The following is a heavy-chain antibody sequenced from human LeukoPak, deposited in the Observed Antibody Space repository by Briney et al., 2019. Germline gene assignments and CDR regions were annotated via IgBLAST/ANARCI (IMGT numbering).Heavy chain of an antibody. CDR1: GGSIGSYY. V-gene: IGHV4-59*01. Sequence: SETLSLTCTVSGGSIGSYYWSWIRQPPGKGLEWIGYIYYSGSTNYSPSLKSRVTISVDTSKNQFSLKLSSVTAADTAVYYCARGTILVVPAAQRYYYYYMDVWGKGTTVTVSS. J-gene: IGHJ6*03. CDR3: ARGTILVVPAAQRYYYYYMDV. D-gene: IGHD2-2*01. CDR2: IYYSGST.